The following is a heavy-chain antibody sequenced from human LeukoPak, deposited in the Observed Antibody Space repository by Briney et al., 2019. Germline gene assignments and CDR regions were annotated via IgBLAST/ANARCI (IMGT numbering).Heavy chain of an antibody. CDR2: IYYSGST. CDR3: ASSDIVGAPTAAFGI. Sequence: SETLSLTCTVSGGSISSYYWSWIRQPPGKGLEWIGYIYYSGSTNYNPSLKSRVTISVDTSKNQFSLKLSSVTAADTAVYYCASSDIVGAPTAAFGIWGQGTMVTVSS. J-gene: IGHJ3*02. D-gene: IGHD1-26*01. CDR1: GGSISSYY. V-gene: IGHV4-59*01.